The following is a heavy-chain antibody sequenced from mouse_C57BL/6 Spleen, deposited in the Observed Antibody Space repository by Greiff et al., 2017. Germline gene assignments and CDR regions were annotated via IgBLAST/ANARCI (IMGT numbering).Heavy chain of an antibody. CDR1: GFTFSDYG. CDR2: ISSGSSTI. J-gene: IGHJ1*03. Sequence: EVHLVESGGGLVKPGGSLKLSCAASGFTFSDYGMHWVRQAPEKGLEWVAYISSGSSTIYYADTVKGRFTISRDNAKNTLFLQMTSLRSEDTAMYYCAKGERPWYFDVWGTGTTVTVSS. V-gene: IGHV5-17*01. CDR3: AKGERPWYFDV.